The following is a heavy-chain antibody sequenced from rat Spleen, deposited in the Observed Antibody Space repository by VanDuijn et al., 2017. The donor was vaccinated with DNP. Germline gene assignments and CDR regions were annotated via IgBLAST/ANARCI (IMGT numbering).Heavy chain of an antibody. V-gene: IGHV5S13*01. Sequence: EVQLVESGGGLVQPGRSLKLSCVASGFTFSKYGMAWVRQAPTKGLEWVASISTSGEYTHYRDSVKGRFTISRDNAKNTQYLQMDSLRSEDTATYYCARGVYYGSYYFDYWGQGVMVTVSS. CDR2: ISTSGEYT. D-gene: IGHD1-6*01. CDR3: ARGVYYGSYYFDY. J-gene: IGHJ2*01. CDR1: GFTFSKYG.